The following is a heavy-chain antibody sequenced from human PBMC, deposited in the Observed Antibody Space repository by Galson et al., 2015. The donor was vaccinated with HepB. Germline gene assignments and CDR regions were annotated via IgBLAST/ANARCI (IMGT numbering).Heavy chain of an antibody. CDR1: GYTFSSYS. J-gene: IGHJ5*02. D-gene: IGHD2-15*01. CDR3: ARGALVEGVAATQNNWFDP. CDR2: ISAYNRNT. Sequence: SVKVSCKASGYTFSSYSITWVRQAPGQGLEWMGWISAYNRNTNYAQKLKGRVTMTTDRSTSTAYMELRSLRSDDTAVYYCARGALVEGVAATQNNWFDPWGQGTLVTVSS. V-gene: IGHV1-18*01.